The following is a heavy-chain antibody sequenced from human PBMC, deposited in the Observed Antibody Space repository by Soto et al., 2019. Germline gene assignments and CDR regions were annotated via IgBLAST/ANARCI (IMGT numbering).Heavy chain of an antibody. CDR3: AVGRYASRCLTVYGMDV. V-gene: IGHV1-58*02. D-gene: IGHD3-10*01. CDR1: GFTFTSSA. Sequence: SVKVSCKASGFTFTSSAMQWVRQARGQPLEWIGWIVVGSGNTNHAQKFQERVTITRDMSTSTAYMELSSLRSEDTAVYYCAVGRYASRCLTVYGMDVWGQGTMVTVSS. J-gene: IGHJ6*02. CDR2: IVVGSGNT.